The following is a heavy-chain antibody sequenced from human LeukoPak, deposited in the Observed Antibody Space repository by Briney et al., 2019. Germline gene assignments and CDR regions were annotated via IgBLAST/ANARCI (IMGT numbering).Heavy chain of an antibody. CDR3: AREQAITMIVDY. J-gene: IGHJ4*02. CDR2: IYHSGST. CDR1: GGSISSGGYS. D-gene: IGHD3-22*01. Sequence: PSETLSLTRAVSGGSISSGGYSWSWIRQPPGKGLEWIGYIYHSGSTYYNPSLKSRVTISVDRSKNQFSLKLSSVTAADTAVYYCAREQAITMIVDYWGQGTLVTVSS. V-gene: IGHV4-30-2*01.